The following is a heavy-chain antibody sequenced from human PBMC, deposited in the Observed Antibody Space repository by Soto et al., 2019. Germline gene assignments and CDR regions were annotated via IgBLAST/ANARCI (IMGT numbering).Heavy chain of an antibody. Sequence: QVQLQESGPGLVKPSGTLSLTCAVSGGSISTNNWWSWVRQPPGKGLEWIGEIYHTETTNYSPSLKSRVTISVDKSRNQFSLRLNSVTAADTAMYYCARAQRRYTNYEYWGQGTLVTVS. D-gene: IGHD3-16*02. CDR1: GGSISTNNW. CDR2: IYHTETT. CDR3: ARAQRRYTNYEY. V-gene: IGHV4-4*02. J-gene: IGHJ4*02.